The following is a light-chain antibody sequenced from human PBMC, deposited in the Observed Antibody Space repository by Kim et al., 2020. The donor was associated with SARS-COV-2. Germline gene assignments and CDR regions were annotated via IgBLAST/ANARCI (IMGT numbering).Light chain of an antibody. CDR2: YDD. J-gene: IGLJ3*02. CDR3: AVWDDRLNGRV. CDR1: SSNIGNNA. V-gene: IGLV1-36*01. Sequence: QSVLTQPPSVSEAPRQRVTISCSGSSSNIGNNAVNWYQQLPGKAPKLLIYYDDLLPSGVSDRFSGSKSGTSASLAISGLQSDDEADYYCAVWDDRLNGRVFGGGTQLTVL.